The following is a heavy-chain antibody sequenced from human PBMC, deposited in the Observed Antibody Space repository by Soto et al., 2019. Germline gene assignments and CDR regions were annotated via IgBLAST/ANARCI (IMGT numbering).Heavy chain of an antibody. D-gene: IGHD3-9*01. CDR3: ARYNYDILTGFDY. CDR2: IYYSGST. Sequence: QLQLQESGPGLVKPSETLSLTCTVSGGSISSSSYYWGWIRQPPGKGLEWIGSIYYSGSTYYNPSLKSRVTISVDTSKNQFSLKLSSVTAADTAVYYCARYNYDILTGFDYWGQGTLVTVSS. V-gene: IGHV4-39*01. CDR1: GGSISSSSYY. J-gene: IGHJ4*02.